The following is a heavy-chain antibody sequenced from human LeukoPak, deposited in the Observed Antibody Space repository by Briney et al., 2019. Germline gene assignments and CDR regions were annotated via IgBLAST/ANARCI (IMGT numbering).Heavy chain of an antibody. V-gene: IGHV3-21*01. J-gene: IGHJ4*02. CDR1: GFTFTTYT. CDR2: ISSGSTHI. CDR3: ARGDGYFPY. Sequence: KPGRSLRLSCAASGFTFTTYTMNWVRQAPGKWLECVSSISSGSTHIYYPDSMKGRFSISRDKAKSYLYLQINSLRGEDTSISYCARGDGYFPYWGQGPLVTVS.